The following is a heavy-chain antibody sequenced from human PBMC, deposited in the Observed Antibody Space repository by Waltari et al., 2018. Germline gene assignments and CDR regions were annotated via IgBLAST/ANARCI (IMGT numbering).Heavy chain of an antibody. D-gene: IGHD5-12*01. V-gene: IGHV1-69*13. Sequence: QVQLVQSGAEVKKPGSSVKVSCKASGGTFSSYAISWVRQAPGKGLEWMGGSMPIFGRANYDQKFQARVTITADESTSTAVLELSSLRSDDTAVDYCALSCYDLVYFELWGRGTLVTVSS. CDR3: ALSCYDLVYFEL. CDR1: GGTFSSYA. CDR2: SMPIFGRA. J-gene: IGHJ2*01.